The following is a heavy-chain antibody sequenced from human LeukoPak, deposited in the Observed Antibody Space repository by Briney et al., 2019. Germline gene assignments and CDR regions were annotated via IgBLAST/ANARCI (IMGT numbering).Heavy chain of an antibody. J-gene: IGHJ4*02. D-gene: IGHD3-10*01. V-gene: IGHV3-23*01. CDR1: GFTFSSYG. Sequence: GGTLRLSCAASGFTFSSYGMSRVRQAPGKGLEWVSAISGSGGSTYYADSVKGRFTISRDNSKNTLYLQMNSLRAEDTAVYYCAKIMGSGSYYTFDYWGQGTLVTVSS. CDR3: AKIMGSGSYYTFDY. CDR2: ISGSGGST.